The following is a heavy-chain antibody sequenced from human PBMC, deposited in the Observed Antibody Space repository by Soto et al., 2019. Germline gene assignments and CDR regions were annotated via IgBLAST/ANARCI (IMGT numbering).Heavy chain of an antibody. Sequence: ASVKVSCKASGYTFTGYYMHWVRQAPGQGLEWMGWINPNSGGTNYAQKFQGWVTMTRDTSISTAYMELSRLRSDDTAVYYCARGRLGGYSAIDYWGQGTLVTVSS. J-gene: IGHJ4*02. CDR1: GYTFTGYY. CDR3: ARGRLGGYSAIDY. D-gene: IGHD5-18*01. V-gene: IGHV1-2*04. CDR2: INPNSGGT.